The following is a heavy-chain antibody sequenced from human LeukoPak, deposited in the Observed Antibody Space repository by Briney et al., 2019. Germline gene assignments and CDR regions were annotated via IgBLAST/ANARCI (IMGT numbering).Heavy chain of an antibody. V-gene: IGHV4-30-4*01. CDR3: ARQGGSSWPLDY. D-gene: IGHD6-13*01. CDR2: IYYNGST. J-gene: IGHJ4*02. CDR1: GGSISSGDYY. Sequence: PSQTLSLTCTVSGGSISSGDYYWSWIRQPPGKGLEWIGYIYYNGSTYYNPSLKSRVTISVDTSKNQFSLKLSSVTAADTAVYYCARQGGSSWPLDYWGQGTLVTVSS.